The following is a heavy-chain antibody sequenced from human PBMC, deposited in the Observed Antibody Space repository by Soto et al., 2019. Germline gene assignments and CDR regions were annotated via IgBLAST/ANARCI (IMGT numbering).Heavy chain of an antibody. J-gene: IGHJ4*02. CDR1: GFTFSSYW. CDR2: IKTDGSDT. CDR3: ARDQYSGSFYY. D-gene: IGHD1-26*01. V-gene: IGHV3-74*01. Sequence: GGSLRLSCAASGFTFSSYWMHWVRQAPGKGLVWVSGIKTDGSDTNYADSAKGRFTISRDNAKNTLFLQMDSLRAEDTAVYFCARDQYSGSFYYWGQGTLVTVSS.